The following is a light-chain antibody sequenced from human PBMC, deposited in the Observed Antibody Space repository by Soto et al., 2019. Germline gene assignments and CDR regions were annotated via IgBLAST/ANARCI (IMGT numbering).Light chain of an antibody. CDR2: DAS. J-gene: IGKJ3*01. CDR1: QSVGIY. Sequence: EIVLTQSPATLSLSPGERATLSCRASQSVGIYLAWYQQKPGQAPRLLISDASNRATGIPARFSGSGSGTDFTLTISSLEPEDFAVYFCQQRSNWLFSFGPGTKVDIK. V-gene: IGKV3-11*01. CDR3: QQRSNWLFS.